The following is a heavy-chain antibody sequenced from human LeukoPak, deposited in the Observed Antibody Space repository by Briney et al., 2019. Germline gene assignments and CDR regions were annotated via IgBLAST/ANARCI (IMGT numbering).Heavy chain of an antibody. CDR3: ARVGVDYSNYVGRGNWFDP. CDR1: GGSISSYY. Sequence: SETLSLTCTVSGGSISSYYWSWIRQPPGKGLEWIGYIYTSGSTNYNPSLKSRVTISVDTSKNRFSLKLNSVTAADTAVYYCARVGVDYSNYVGRGNWFDPWGQGTLVTVSS. CDR2: IYTSGST. D-gene: IGHD4-11*01. J-gene: IGHJ5*02. V-gene: IGHV4-4*09.